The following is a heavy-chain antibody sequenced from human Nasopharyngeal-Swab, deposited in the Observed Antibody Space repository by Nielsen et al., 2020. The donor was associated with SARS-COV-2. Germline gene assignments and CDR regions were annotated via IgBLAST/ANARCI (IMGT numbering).Heavy chain of an antibody. J-gene: IGHJ4*02. CDR3: AREGGTMVVNEFGY. D-gene: IGHD4-23*01. CDR2: ISAYNGNT. CDR1: GYTFTSYG. Sequence: ASVKVSCKASGYTFTSYGISWVRQAPGQGLEWMGWISAYNGNTNYAQKLQGRVTITRDTSASTAYMELSSLRSEDTAVYYCAREGGTMVVNEFGYWGQGTLVTVSS. V-gene: IGHV1-18*01.